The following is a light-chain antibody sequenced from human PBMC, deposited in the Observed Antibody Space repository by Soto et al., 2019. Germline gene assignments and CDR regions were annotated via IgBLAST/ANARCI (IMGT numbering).Light chain of an antibody. CDR2: EGS. CDR3: CSYAGSSTYV. Sequence: QSVLTQPASVSGSHGQSITISCTGPSSDVGSYNLVSWYQQHPGKAPKLMIYEGSKRPSGVSNRFSGSKSGNTASLTISGLQAEDEADYYCCSYAGSSTYVFGTGTKLTVL. J-gene: IGLJ1*01. CDR1: SSDVGSYNL. V-gene: IGLV2-23*01.